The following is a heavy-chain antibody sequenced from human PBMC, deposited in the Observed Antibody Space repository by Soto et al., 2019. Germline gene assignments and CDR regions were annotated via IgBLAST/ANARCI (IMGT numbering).Heavy chain of an antibody. CDR2: IKSKTDGGTT. Sequence: GGCLRLSCAASGFTLSNAWMSWVRQAPGKGLEWVGRIKSKTDGGTTDYAAPVKGRFTISRDDSKNTLYLQMSSLKTEDTAVYYCTTADHSSYYYYYYMYVWGKGTTVTVS. D-gene: IGHD2-15*01. CDR3: TTADHSSYYYYYYMYV. V-gene: IGHV3-15*01. CDR1: GFTLSNAW. J-gene: IGHJ6*03.